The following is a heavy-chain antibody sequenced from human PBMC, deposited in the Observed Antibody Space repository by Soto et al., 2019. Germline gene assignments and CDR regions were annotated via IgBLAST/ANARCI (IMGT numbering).Heavy chain of an antibody. CDR2: IYYSGST. CDR1: GGSISSGGYY. J-gene: IGHJ6*02. V-gene: IGHV4-31*03. D-gene: IGHD3-10*01. CDR3: ARGSITMIRGED. Sequence: TLSLTCTVSGGSISSGGYYWTWIRQHPAKGLEWIGHIYYSGSTYYNPSLKSRITISLDTPKNQYNLKQSTVTAADTAVYYCARGSITMIRGEDWGQGTTVT.